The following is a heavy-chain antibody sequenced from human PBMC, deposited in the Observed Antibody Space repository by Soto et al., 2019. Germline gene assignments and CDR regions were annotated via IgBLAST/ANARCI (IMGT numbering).Heavy chain of an antibody. Sequence: QVQLVQSGAEVKKPGSSVKVSCKASGGTFSSYAISWVRQAPGQGLEWMGGIIPIFGTANYAQKFQGRVTITADESTSTAHMELSSLRSEDTAVYYCARDSAGYCSGGSCFSWCDPWGQGTLVTVSS. V-gene: IGHV1-69*12. CDR3: ARDSAGYCSGGSCFSWCDP. J-gene: IGHJ5*02. CDR2: IIPIFGTA. CDR1: GGTFSSYA. D-gene: IGHD2-15*01.